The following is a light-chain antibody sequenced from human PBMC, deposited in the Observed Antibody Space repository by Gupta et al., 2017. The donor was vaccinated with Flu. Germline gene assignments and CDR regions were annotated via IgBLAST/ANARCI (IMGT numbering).Light chain of an antibody. J-gene: IGKJ2*01. CDR2: RGS. Sequence: EVVMTQTPATLSVSPGERVTLSCRASQSVSSNFAWFQQKPGQAPRLLLYRGSARTTAVLPKISGSRSAGAFSLTIISMLSPDFAVYYCRQNHYWPFIFGQGTKVEIK. CDR3: RQNHYWPFI. CDR1: QSVSSN. V-gene: IGKV3-15*01.